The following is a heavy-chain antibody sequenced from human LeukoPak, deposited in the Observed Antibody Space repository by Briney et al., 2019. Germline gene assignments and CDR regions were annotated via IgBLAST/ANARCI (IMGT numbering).Heavy chain of an antibody. J-gene: IGHJ5*02. D-gene: IGHD3-9*01. CDR2: IYHSGST. CDR1: GYSISSGYY. Sequence: SETLSLTCTVSGYSISSGYYWGWIRQPPGKGLEWIGSIYHSGSTYYNPSLKSRVTISVDTSKNQFSLKLSSVTAADTAVYYCARVYDYDIWTGYDKGNWFAPWGRETLVTASS. V-gene: IGHV4-38-2*02. CDR3: ARVYDYDIWTGYDKGNWFAP.